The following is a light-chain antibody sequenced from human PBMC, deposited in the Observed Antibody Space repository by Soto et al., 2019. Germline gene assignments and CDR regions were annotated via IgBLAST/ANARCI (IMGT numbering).Light chain of an antibody. V-gene: IGLV1-51*01. CDR1: SSNIWNNN. CDR3: GAWDNSLSAVV. J-gene: IGLJ3*02. CDR2: DNS. Sequence: QSVLTQPPSVSAAPGQKVTISCSGSSSNIWNNNVCWYQQLPGTAPKLLINDNSNRPSGIPERFSGSKSGTSATLGITGLQTGDEADYYCGAWDNSLSAVVFGGGTKLTVL.